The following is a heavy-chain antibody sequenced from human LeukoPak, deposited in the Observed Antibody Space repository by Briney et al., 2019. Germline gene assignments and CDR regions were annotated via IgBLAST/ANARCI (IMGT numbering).Heavy chain of an antibody. CDR2: IWHDGSAE. Sequence: GGSLRLSCAASGFIFSSYAMYWVRQAPGKGLEWVAVIWHDGSAEFYADSVKGRFSISRDDSKNTVYLQMNSLRAEDTALYYCARDSRGGWSGYFDFWGQGTLVTVSS. D-gene: IGHD6-19*01. CDR1: GFIFSSYA. V-gene: IGHV3-33*01. J-gene: IGHJ4*02. CDR3: ARDSRGGWSGYFDF.